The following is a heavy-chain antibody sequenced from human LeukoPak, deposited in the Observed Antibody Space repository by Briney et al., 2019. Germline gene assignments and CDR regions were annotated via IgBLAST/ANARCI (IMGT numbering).Heavy chain of an antibody. CDR2: ISSSSSYI. CDR1: EFTFTSYT. V-gene: IGHV3-21*01. D-gene: IGHD2-8*01. CDR3: ARELLSDDGAFDI. Sequence: GGSLRLSCAAPEFTFTSYTMNWVRQAPGKGLEWVSSISSSSSYIYYADSVKGRFTISRDNAKNSLYLQMNSLGAEDTAVYYCARELLSDDGAFDIWGQGTMVTVSS. J-gene: IGHJ3*02.